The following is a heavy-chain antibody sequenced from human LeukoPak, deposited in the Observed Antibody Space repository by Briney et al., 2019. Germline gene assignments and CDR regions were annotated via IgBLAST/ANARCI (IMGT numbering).Heavy chain of an antibody. CDR3: AHTDSYYFDSGMVS. CDR1: GFRFSNYA. CDR2: ISGGGSST. D-gene: IGHD3-22*01. V-gene: IGHV3-23*01. Sequence: PGGFLRLSCTASGFRFSNYAMNWVRQAPGKGLEWVSVISGGGSSTNYADSVKGRFTISRENSKNTLYLQMNSLRAEDTAVYYCAHTDSYYFDSGMVSWGQGALVTVSS. J-gene: IGHJ5*02.